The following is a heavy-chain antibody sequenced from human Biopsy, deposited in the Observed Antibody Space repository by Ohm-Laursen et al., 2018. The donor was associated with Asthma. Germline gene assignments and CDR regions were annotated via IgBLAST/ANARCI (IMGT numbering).Heavy chain of an antibody. D-gene: IGHD3-3*01. CDR2: ISPIFGSI. V-gene: IGHV1-69*01. J-gene: IGHJ6*02. CDR1: GGTLNNYA. Sequence: ESSVKVSCQSSGGTLNNYAINWVRQAPGQGLEWMGGISPIFGSIKYAQKFQDRVTISADVFRNTVHLELSSLRSEDTAVLYCAKARCYYFYCDMEVWGQGTTVTVSS. CDR3: AKARCYYFYCDMEV.